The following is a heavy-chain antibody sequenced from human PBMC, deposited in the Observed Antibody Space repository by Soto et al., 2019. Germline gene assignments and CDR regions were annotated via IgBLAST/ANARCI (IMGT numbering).Heavy chain of an antibody. V-gene: IGHV1-69*13. CDR2: IIPMSDIA. D-gene: IGHD3-9*01. J-gene: IGHJ4*02. CDR3: ASVFRGFFDWSKVYYLHY. CDR1: GGTFSSYG. Sequence: SVKVSCKAFGGTFSSYGISWVRQAPGQGLEWIGGIIPMSDIANFAQNFQGRVTITADGSTSTAYMELSSLKSEDTAVYYCASVFRGFFDWSKVYYLHYWGQGTLVTVSS.